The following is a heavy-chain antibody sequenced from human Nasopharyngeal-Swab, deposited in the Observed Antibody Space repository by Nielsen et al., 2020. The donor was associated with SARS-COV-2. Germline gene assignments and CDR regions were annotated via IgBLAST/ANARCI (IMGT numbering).Heavy chain of an antibody. Sequence: GGSLRLSCKGSGSSFTSYWIGWVRQMPGKGLEWMGIIYPGDSDTRYSPSFQGQVTISADKSISTAYLQWSSLKASDTAMYYCARHPTGLFDYWGQGTLVTVSS. D-gene: IGHD2-8*02. V-gene: IGHV5-51*01. CDR1: GSSFTSYW. CDR3: ARHPTGLFDY. J-gene: IGHJ4*02. CDR2: IYPGDSDT.